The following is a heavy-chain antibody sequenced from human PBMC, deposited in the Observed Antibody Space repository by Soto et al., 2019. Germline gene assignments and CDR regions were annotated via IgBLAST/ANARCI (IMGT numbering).Heavy chain of an antibody. D-gene: IGHD3-22*01. CDR3: TRVGGYYYDSSGYYPLDY. V-gene: IGHV3-49*04. J-gene: IGHJ4*02. CDR2: IRSKAYGGTT. Sequence: GGSLRLSCTASGFTFGDYAMSWVRQAPGKGLEWVGFIRSKAYGGTTEYAASLKGRFTISRDDSKSIAYLQMNSLKTEDTAVYYCTRVGGYYYDSSGYYPLDYWGQGTLVTVSS. CDR1: GFTFGDYA.